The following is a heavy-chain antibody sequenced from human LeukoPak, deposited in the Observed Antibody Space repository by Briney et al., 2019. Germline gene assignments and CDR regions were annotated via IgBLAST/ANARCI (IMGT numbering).Heavy chain of an antibody. D-gene: IGHD3-22*01. CDR1: GFTFSSYS. CDR2: ISSRSSYK. CDR3: ARDARAHYYESSGYYGDY. V-gene: IGHV3-21*01. Sequence: GGSLRLSCAASGFTFSSYSMSWVRQAPGKGLEWVSSISSRSSYKYYADSVRGRFTISRDNAKNSLYLQMNSLRAEDTAVYYCARDARAHYYESSGYYGDYWGQGTLVTVSS. J-gene: IGHJ4*02.